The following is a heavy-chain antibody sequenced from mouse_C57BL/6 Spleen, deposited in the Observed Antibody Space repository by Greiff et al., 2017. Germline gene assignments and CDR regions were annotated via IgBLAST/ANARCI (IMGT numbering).Heavy chain of an antibody. D-gene: IGHD4-1*01. J-gene: IGHJ2*01. CDR2: ISDGGSYT. V-gene: IGHV5-4*01. Sequence: DVHLVESGGGLVKPGGSLKLSCAASGFTFSSYAMSWVRQTPEKRLEWVATISDGGSYTYYPDNVKGRFTISRDNAKNNLYLQMSHLKSEDTAMYYCARDRGTGTFDYWGQGTTLTVSS. CDR1: GFTFSSYA. CDR3: ARDRGTGTFDY.